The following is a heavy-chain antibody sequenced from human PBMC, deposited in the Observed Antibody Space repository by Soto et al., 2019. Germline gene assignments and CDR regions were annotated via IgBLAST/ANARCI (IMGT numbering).Heavy chain of an antibody. CDR1: GFTFDDYA. CDR2: ISWNSDYI. J-gene: IGHJ4*02. V-gene: IGHV3-9*01. Sequence: EVKLVESGGGLGQPGRSLRLSCAASGFTFDDYAMHWVRQAPGKGLEWVSGISWNSDYIGYADSVKGRFTISRDNAKNFLYLQMNSLRAEDTALYYCAKDIGVTGTMGALDYWGQGTLVTVSS. CDR3: AKDIGVTGTMGALDY. D-gene: IGHD1-7*01.